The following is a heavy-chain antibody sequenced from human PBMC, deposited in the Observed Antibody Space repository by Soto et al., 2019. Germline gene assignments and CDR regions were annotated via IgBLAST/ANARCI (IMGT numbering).Heavy chain of an antibody. D-gene: IGHD3-10*01. CDR2: INAGNGNT. Sequence: QVQLVQSGAEEKKPGASVKVSCKASGYTFTSYAMHWVRQAPGQRLEWMGWINAGNGNTKYSQKFQGRVTITRDTSARTAYMEMSSLRSEDTAVYYCARDILWFGELRSGYYYGMDVWGQGTTVTVSS. V-gene: IGHV1-3*05. J-gene: IGHJ6*02. CDR3: ARDILWFGELRSGYYYGMDV. CDR1: GYTFTSYA.